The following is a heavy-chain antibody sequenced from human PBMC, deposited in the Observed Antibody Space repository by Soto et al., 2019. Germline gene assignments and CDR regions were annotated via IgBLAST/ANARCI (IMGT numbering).Heavy chain of an antibody. V-gene: IGHV3-7*03. Sequence: DVQLAESGGGLVQPGGSLRLSCVASGQTFNRYWMSWVRQAPGKGLEWVANIKQDGSEEYYVDSVKGRFTISRDNAKKALYVQMTSLRAKDTAMNYCVRTHFESWSFDFYGRDVWGQGTTVILSS. CDR3: VRTHFESWSFDFYGRDV. CDR2: IKQDGSEE. CDR1: GQTFNRYW. J-gene: IGHJ6*02. D-gene: IGHD3-3*02.